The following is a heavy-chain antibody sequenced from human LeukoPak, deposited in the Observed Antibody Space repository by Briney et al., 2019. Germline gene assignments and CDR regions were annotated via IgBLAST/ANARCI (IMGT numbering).Heavy chain of an antibody. CDR3: ARQGGEYPFDH. J-gene: IGHJ4*02. CDR2: INPTSGAT. Sequence: ASVKVSCKASGYSFTSYGISWVRQAPGQGLEWMGWINPTSGATKYAQKFQGRVTMTRGTSISTAYMELSSLRSDDTAVYYCARQGGEYPFDHWGQGTLVTVSS. V-gene: IGHV1-2*02. CDR1: GYSFTSYG. D-gene: IGHD3-10*01.